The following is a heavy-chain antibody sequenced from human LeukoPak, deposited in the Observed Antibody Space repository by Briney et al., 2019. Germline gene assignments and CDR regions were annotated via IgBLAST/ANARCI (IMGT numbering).Heavy chain of an antibody. V-gene: IGHV1-69*05. CDR3: ARDGYYDSSGPSKAYAFDI. Sequence: SVKVSCKASGGTFSSYAISWGRQAPGQGLEWMGGIIPIFGTANYAQKFQGRVTITTDESTSTAYMELSSLRSEDTAVYYCARDGYYDSSGPSKAYAFDIWGQGTMVTVSS. D-gene: IGHD3-22*01. J-gene: IGHJ3*02. CDR2: IIPIFGTA. CDR1: GGTFSSYA.